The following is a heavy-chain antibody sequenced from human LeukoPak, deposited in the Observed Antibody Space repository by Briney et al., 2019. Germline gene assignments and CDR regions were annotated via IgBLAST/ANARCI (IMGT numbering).Heavy chain of an antibody. CDR2: IYPGDSYT. CDR3: AIAREMATMRSWFDR. V-gene: IGHV5-51*01. D-gene: IGHD5-24*01. CDR1: GYIFSSYW. Sequence: GESLKVSSKGSGYIFSSYWIGWVRQMPGGGLQWMGLIYPGDSYTRYSPSFQGQVTISADNAISTAYLQLSSLKASDTAMYYCAIAREMATMRSWFDRWGQGTLVTVSS. J-gene: IGHJ5*02.